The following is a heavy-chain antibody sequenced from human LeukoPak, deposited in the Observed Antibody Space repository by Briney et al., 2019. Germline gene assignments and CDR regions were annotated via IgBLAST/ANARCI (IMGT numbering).Heavy chain of an antibody. D-gene: IGHD6-13*01. J-gene: IGHJ4*02. V-gene: IGHV3-23*01. CDR3: AKSTPPGYSSSWYSDFDY. CDR1: GFTVSSNY. CDR2: ISGSGGST. Sequence: PGGSLRLSCAASGFTVSSNYMSWVRQAPGKGLEWVSAISGSGGSTYYADSVKGRFTISRDNSKNTLYLQMNSLRAEDTAVYYCAKSTPPGYSSSWYSDFDYWGQGTLVTVSS.